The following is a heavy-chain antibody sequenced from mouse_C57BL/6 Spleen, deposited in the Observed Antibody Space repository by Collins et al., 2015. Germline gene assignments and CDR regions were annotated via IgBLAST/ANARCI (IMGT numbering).Heavy chain of an antibody. CDR1: GFNIKDDY. CDR2: IDPENGDT. J-gene: IGHJ2*01. D-gene: IGHD2-2*01. CDR3: TTMVTTGDY. Sequence: EVQLQQSGAELVRPGASVKLSCTASGFNIKDDYMHWVKQRPEQGLEWIGWIDPENGDTEYASKFQGKATITADTSSNTAYLQLSSLTSEDTAVYYCTTMVTTGDYWGQGTTLTVSS. V-gene: IGHV14-4*01.